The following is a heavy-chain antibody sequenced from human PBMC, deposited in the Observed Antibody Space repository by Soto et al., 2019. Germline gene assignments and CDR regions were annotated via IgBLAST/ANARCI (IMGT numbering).Heavy chain of an antibody. V-gene: IGHV1-69*04. CDR1: GGTFSSYT. CDR2: IIPILGIA. Sequence: GASVKVSCKASGGTFSSYTISWVRQAPGQGLEWMRRIIPILGIANYAQKFQGRVTITADKSTSTAYMELSSLRSEDTAVYYCARDAPGPADYWGQGTQVTVSS. J-gene: IGHJ4*02. CDR3: ARDAPGPADY.